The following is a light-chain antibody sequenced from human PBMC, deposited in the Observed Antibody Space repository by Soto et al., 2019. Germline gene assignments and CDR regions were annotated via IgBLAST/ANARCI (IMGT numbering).Light chain of an antibody. CDR1: QSVSNNY. Sequence: EIVLTHSPGTLSLSPGERATLSCSASQSVSNNYLAWYQQKPGKAPRLLIHGISNRATGVPDRFSGSGSGTDFTLTISRLEPEDFAVYYCQQYTAWPLTFGQGTKVDI. V-gene: IGKV3-20*01. CDR2: GIS. CDR3: QQYTAWPLT. J-gene: IGKJ1*01.